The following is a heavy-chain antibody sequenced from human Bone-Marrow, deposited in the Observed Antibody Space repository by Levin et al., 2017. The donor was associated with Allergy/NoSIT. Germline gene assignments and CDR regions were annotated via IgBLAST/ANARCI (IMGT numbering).Heavy chain of an antibody. D-gene: IGHD3-3*01. Sequence: SETLSLTCSVSGASIARGDYSWNWIRQSPGKGLEWIGYMYDSDNTFYNPSLQRRVSISVDTSKNQFSLILKSVTAADTAVYFWARGSRKISGVVQEVFDYWGRGTLVTIS. CDR2: MYDSDNT. CDR3: ARGSRKISGVVQEVFDY. CDR1: GASIARGDYS. V-gene: IGHV4-30-4*08. J-gene: IGHJ4*02.